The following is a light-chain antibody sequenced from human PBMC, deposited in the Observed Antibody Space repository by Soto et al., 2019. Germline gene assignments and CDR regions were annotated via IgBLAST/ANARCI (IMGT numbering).Light chain of an antibody. CDR3: GSELGNYVV. CDR2: DVS. J-gene: IGLJ2*01. V-gene: IGLV2-11*01. CDR1: SSDVGGYNY. Sequence: QSALTQPRSVSGSPGQSVTISCTGTSSDVGGYNYVSWYQQHPGKAPKLMIYDVSKRPSGVPDRFSGSKSGNTPSLTISGLRAEDEAAYYCGSELGNYVVFAGGTKLTVL.